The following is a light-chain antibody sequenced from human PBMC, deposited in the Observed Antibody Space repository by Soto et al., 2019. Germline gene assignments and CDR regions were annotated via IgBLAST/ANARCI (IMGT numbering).Light chain of an antibody. CDR1: QSARNNY. CDR2: DAS. J-gene: IGKJ4*01. CDR3: QQYGSTPLT. V-gene: IGKV3-20*01. Sequence: EIVLTQSPDTLSLSPGERATLSCRASQSARNNYLAWYQQKPGQAPRFLIYDASSRATGIPDRFSGSGSGTDFTLTINRLEPEDFAIYYCQQYGSTPLTFGGGTKVDIE.